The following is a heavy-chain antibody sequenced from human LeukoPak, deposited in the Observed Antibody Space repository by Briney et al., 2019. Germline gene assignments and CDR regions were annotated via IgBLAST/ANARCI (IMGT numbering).Heavy chain of an antibody. CDR3: ARAHGRPYYYDSSGRAFDI. Sequence: SETLSLTCAVSGGSISSGGYSWSWIRQPPGKGLEWIGYIYHSGSIYYNPSLKSRVTISVDRSKNQFSLKLSSVTAADTAVYYCARAHGRPYYYDSSGRAFDIWGQGTMVTVSS. CDR1: GGSISSGGYS. J-gene: IGHJ3*02. V-gene: IGHV4-30-2*01. D-gene: IGHD3-22*01. CDR2: IYHSGSI.